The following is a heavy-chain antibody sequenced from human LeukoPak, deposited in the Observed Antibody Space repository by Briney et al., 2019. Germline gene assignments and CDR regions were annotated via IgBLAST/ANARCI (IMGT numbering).Heavy chain of an antibody. J-gene: IGHJ6*03. CDR2: IFSGGSI. D-gene: IGHD3-10*01. CDR1: GFTITNNY. Sequence: GSLCLSCAASGFTITNNYMSWVRQAPGKGLEWVSVIFSGGSIYYAESVKGRFTISRDNSKNKQYLQMNSLRAGDTAVYYCASGRQPHYLTSYFYYDMEVWGKGSTVTVS. CDR3: ASGRQPHYLTSYFYYDMEV. V-gene: IGHV3-53*01.